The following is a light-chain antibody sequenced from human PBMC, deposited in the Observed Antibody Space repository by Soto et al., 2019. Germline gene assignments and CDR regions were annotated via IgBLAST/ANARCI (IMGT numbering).Light chain of an antibody. V-gene: IGKV3-20*01. CDR1: QSVSSY. J-gene: IGKJ4*01. Sequence: EIVLTQSPGTLSLSPGERATLSCRASQSVSSYLAWYQQKPGQAPRLLIYGASSRATGIPERFSGSGSGTDFPLTISRLQPEDFAVYYCHQYGSSPPVTFGGGTKVEIK. CDR3: HQYGSSPPVT. CDR2: GAS.